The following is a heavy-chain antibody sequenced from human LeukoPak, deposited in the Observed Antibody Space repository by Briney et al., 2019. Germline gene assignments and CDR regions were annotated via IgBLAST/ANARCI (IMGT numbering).Heavy chain of an antibody. J-gene: IGHJ6*03. CDR3: ARDPGRRYYDILTGYASYMDV. Sequence: GGSLRLSCAASGFTFSSYSMNWVRQAPGKGLEWVSSISSSSSYIYYADSVKGRFTISRDNAKNSLYLQMNSLRAEDTAVYYCARDPGRRYYDILTGYASYMDVWGKGTTVTISS. D-gene: IGHD3-9*01. V-gene: IGHV3-21*01. CDR1: GFTFSSYS. CDR2: ISSSSSYI.